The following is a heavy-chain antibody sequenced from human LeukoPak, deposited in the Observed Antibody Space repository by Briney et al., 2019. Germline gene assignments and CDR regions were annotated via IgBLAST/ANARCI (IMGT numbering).Heavy chain of an antibody. Sequence: GGSLRLSCAASGFTYSNFWMSWVRQAPGKGLEWVANIKQDGSEEYYLDSVKGRFTISRDNAKNSLYLQVSSLRAEDTAVYYCAREGGTYDSSGYYQAYDAFDIWGQGTMVTVSS. CDR2: IKQDGSEE. V-gene: IGHV3-7*05. CDR3: AREGGTYDSSGYYQAYDAFDI. J-gene: IGHJ3*02. D-gene: IGHD3-22*01. CDR1: GFTYSNFW.